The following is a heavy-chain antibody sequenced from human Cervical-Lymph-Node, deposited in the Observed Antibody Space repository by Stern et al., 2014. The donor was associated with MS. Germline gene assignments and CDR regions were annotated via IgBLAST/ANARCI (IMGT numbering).Heavy chain of an antibody. D-gene: IGHD2-2*01. J-gene: IGHJ5*02. CDR2: IDPSNSYI. CDR3: ARRSDCPSPSCNVHWFDP. Sequence: VQLGQSGGEVKKPGESLTISCKSSGYTFTENWITWVRHIPGKGLAWLGTIDPSNSYINYNASFQGHVSFSVDKSIGTAYLHWNSLKASDTAIYYCARRSDCPSPSCNVHWFDPWGQGTLVTVSS. V-gene: IGHV5-10-1*03. CDR1: GYTFTENW.